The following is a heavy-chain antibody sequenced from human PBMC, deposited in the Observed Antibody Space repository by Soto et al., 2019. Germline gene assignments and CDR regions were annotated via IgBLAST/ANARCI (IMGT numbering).Heavy chain of an antibody. CDR1: GYTFNRYG. V-gene: IGHV1-18*01. J-gene: IGHJ3*02. CDR2: IATYNDKT. CDR3: ARAGSIDDAFES. D-gene: IGHD1-26*01. Sequence: ASVKVSCKASGYTFNRYGISWVRQAPGQGLEWMGWIATYNDKTNHTQKFQGRVTMTKDTSTSTVYMELRSLRSDDTAVYYCARAGSIDDAFESWGQGTMVTVSS.